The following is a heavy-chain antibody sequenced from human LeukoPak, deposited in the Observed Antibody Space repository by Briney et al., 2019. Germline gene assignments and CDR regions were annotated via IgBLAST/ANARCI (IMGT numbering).Heavy chain of an antibody. CDR2: IYYSGST. J-gene: IGHJ4*02. Sequence: SETLSLTCTVSGGSISSSSYYWGWIRQPPGKGLEWIGIIYYSGSTYYNPSLKSRVTISVDMSKNQFSLKLSSATAADTAVYYCARRRGYSSGYYSYWGQGTLVTVSS. CDR1: GGSISSSSYY. D-gene: IGHD3-22*01. V-gene: IGHV4-39*01. CDR3: ARRRGYSSGYYSY.